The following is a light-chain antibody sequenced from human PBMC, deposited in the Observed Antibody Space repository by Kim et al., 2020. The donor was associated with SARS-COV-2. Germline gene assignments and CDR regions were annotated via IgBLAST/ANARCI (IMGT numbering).Light chain of an antibody. J-gene: IGLJ2*01. Sequence: ELTQPPSASGTPGQRVTISCSGSSSNIGSNYVYWYQQLPGTSPKLLIYRNNQRPSGVPDRFSGSKSGTSASLAISGLRSEDEADYYCAAWDDSLSGRGVVFGGGTQLTVL. CDR3: AAWDDSLSGRGVV. CDR2: RNN. CDR1: SSNIGSNY. V-gene: IGLV1-47*01.